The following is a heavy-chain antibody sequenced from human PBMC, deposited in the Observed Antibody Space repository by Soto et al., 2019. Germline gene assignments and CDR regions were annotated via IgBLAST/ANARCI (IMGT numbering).Heavy chain of an antibody. CDR2: IYYSGST. CDR1: GGSISSYY. J-gene: IGHJ4*02. D-gene: IGHD3-22*01. V-gene: IGHV4-59*01. Sequence: PSETLSLTCTVSGGSISSYYWSWIRQPPGKGLEWIGYIYYSGSTNYNPSLKSRVTISVDTSKNQFSLKLSSVTAADTAVYYCARNRRGDSSGYPYYFDYWGQGTLVTVSS. CDR3: ARNRRGDSSGYPYYFDY.